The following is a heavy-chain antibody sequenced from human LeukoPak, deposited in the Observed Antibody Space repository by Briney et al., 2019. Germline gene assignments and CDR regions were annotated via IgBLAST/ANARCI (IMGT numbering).Heavy chain of an antibody. CDR3: ARVEGSGSYYYSFNY. V-gene: IGHV3-11*04. CDR1: GFTFSDYY. Sequence: GGSLRLSCAASGFTFSDYYMSWIRQAPGKGLEWVSYISSSGSTIYYADSVKGRFTISRDNSKNTLYLQMNSLRAEDTAVYYCARVEGSGSYYYSFNYWGQGTLVTVSS. D-gene: IGHD3-10*01. CDR2: ISSSGSTI. J-gene: IGHJ4*02.